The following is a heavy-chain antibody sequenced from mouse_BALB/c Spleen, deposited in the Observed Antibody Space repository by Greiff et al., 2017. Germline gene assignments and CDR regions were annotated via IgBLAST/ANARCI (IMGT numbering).Heavy chain of an antibody. CDR3: AKPYGGVFDY. CDR1: GFSLTSYG. J-gene: IGHJ2*01. CDR2: IWSGGST. D-gene: IGHD1-1*01. V-gene: IGHV2-2*01. Sequence: VQLQQSGPGLVQPSQSLSITCTVSGFSLTSYGVHWVRQSPGKGLEWLGVIWSGGSTDYNAAFISRLSISKDNSKSQVFFKMNSLQTDDTATYYCAKPYGGVFDYWGQGTTLTVSS.